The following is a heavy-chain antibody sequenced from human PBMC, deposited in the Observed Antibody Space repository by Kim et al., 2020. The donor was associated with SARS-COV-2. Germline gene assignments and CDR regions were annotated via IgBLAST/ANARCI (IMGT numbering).Heavy chain of an antibody. J-gene: IGHJ3*01. CDR1: GFTFGSYP. V-gene: IGHV3-23*01. CDR3: AREAFVTITCDAFDL. Sequence: GGSLRLSCAASGFTFGSYPMTWVRQGPGKGLEWVSTITGSGDGTYYSDSVQGRFTVSRDNSKNTLYLEMNSLRAEDTAIYFCAREAFVTITCDAFDLWGPGTMVTVSS. CDR2: ITGSGDGT. D-gene: IGHD3-3*02.